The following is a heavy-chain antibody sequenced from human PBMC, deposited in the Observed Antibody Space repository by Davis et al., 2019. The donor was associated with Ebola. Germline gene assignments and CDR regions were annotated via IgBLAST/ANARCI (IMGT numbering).Heavy chain of an antibody. CDR3: AKDFRAATMIVVVIGDAFDI. D-gene: IGHD3-22*01. CDR1: GFTFSSYW. CDR2: INNDGSDT. J-gene: IGHJ3*02. Sequence: GESLKISCAASGFTFSSYWMHWVRQPPGKGLVWVSRINNDGSDTKCADSVKGRFTISRDNSKNTLYLQMNSLRAEDTAVYYCAKDFRAATMIVVVIGDAFDIWGQGTMVTVSS. V-gene: IGHV3-74*03.